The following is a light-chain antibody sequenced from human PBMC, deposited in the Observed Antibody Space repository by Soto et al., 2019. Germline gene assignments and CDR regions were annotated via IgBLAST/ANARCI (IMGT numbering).Light chain of an antibody. V-gene: IGKV3-15*01. CDR1: QSVCSK. CDR2: DAS. CDR3: QQYNHWPPIT. J-gene: IGKJ5*01. Sequence: EPLMTQSPATLSASPGERATLSCRASQSVCSKFVWYQHKPGQALRLLIFDASTRATGVPDRFTGSGSGTEFTLTISSLQSEDFAVYYWQQYNHWPPITFGQGTRLEI.